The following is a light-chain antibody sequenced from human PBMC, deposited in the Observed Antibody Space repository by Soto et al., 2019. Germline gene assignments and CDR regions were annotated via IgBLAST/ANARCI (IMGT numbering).Light chain of an antibody. CDR2: QAS. CDR1: QSISSW. V-gene: IGKV1-5*03. J-gene: IGKJ1*01. CDR3: QHYNSYQWA. Sequence: DIQMAQSPSTLSASVGDRVTITCRASQSISSWLAWYQQKSGKAPKLLIYQASNLQSGVPSRFSGSGSGTEFPLTISSLQPDDFATYYCQHYNSYQWAFGQGTKVEIK.